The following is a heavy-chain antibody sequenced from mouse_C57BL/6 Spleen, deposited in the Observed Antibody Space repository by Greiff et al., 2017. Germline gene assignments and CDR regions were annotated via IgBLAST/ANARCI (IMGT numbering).Heavy chain of an antibody. CDR3: TIRYWFAY. CDR1: GYTFTDYE. J-gene: IGHJ3*01. V-gene: IGHV1-15*01. D-gene: IGHD1-1*01. Sequence: QVQLQQSGAELVRPGASVTLSCKASGYTFTDYEMHWVKQTPVHGLEWIGAIDPETGGTAYNQKFKGKAILTADKASSTAYMELRSLTSEDSAVYYCTIRYWFAYWGQGTLVTVSA. CDR2: IDPETGGT.